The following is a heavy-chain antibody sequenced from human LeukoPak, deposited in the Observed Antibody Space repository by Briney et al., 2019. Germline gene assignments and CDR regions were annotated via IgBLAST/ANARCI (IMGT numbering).Heavy chain of an antibody. CDR3: ALTDYGGGSDY. CDR2: IYYSVST. D-gene: IGHD4-23*01. V-gene: IGHV4-59*02. J-gene: IGHJ4*02. CDR1: GDSVSSYH. Sequence: PSETLSLTCTVSGDSVSSYHWSWIRQPPGKGLEWIGYIYYSVSTNYNPSLKSRVTISIDTSKNQFSLKLSSVNAADTAVYYCALTDYGGGSDYWGQGTLVTVSS.